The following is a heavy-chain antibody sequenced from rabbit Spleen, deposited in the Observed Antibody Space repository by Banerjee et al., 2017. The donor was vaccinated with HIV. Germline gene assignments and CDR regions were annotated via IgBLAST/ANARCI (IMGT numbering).Heavy chain of an antibody. D-gene: IGHD1-1*01. CDR1: GVSFSGDSY. Sequence: QSLEESGGDLVKPGASLTLTCIASGVSFSGDSYMCWVRQAPGKGLEWIACINTYTGKSVYASWATGRFTISRTSSITVTLQMTSLTAADTATYFCARDLVAVIGWNFNLWGPGTLVTVS. CDR3: ARDLVAVIGWNFNL. CDR2: INTYTGKS. V-gene: IGHV1S40*01. J-gene: IGHJ4*01.